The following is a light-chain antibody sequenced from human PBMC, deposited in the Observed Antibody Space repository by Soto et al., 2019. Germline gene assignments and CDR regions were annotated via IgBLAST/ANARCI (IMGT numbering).Light chain of an antibody. Sequence: TITCRASQSIRRCLHWYQQKPGKAPNLLIYDASTLESGVPSRFSGSGSGTEFTLTISSLQPDDFATYYCQQYNSYPWTFGQGTKVDIK. CDR3: QQYNSYPWT. CDR2: DAS. CDR1: QSIRRC. J-gene: IGKJ1*01. V-gene: IGKV1-5*01.